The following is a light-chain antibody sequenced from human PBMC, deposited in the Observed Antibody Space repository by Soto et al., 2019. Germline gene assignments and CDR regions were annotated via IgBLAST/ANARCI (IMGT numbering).Light chain of an antibody. CDR1: QSVSSSY. J-gene: IGKJ5*01. CDR3: QQYGSSIT. V-gene: IGKV3-20*01. CDR2: GAS. Sequence: ETVLTQSPGTLSLAPREKNTLYCRASQSVSSSYLAWYQQKPGQAPRLLIYGASSRATGIPDRFSGSGSGTDFTLTISRLEPEDFAVYYCQQYGSSITFGQGTRLEIK.